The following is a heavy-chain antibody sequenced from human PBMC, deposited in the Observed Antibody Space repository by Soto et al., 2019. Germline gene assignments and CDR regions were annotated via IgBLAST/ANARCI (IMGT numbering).Heavy chain of an antibody. D-gene: IGHD3-3*01. Sequence: ASVKVSCKASGGTFTSYDINWVRQATGQGLEWMGWMNPNSGNTGYAQKFQGRVTMTRNTSISTAYMELSSLRSEDTAVYYCARRLRFLEWLSDGYGMDVWGQGTTVTVSS. CDR1: GGTFTSYD. V-gene: IGHV1-8*01. J-gene: IGHJ6*02. CDR2: MNPNSGNT. CDR3: ARRLRFLEWLSDGYGMDV.